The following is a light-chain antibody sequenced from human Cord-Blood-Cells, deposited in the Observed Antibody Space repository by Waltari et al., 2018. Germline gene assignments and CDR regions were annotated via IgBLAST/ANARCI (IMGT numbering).Light chain of an antibody. CDR2: SAS. CDR3: QRTDNAPPT. Sequence: DIQLTRSPSSLSASVGDRVTIPCRVSQGISSYLNWYRQKPGKVPKLLIYSASNLQSGVPARFSGSGSGTDFTLTISSLQPEDVATYYGQRTDNAPPTFGQGTKVEIK. V-gene: IGKV1-27*01. CDR1: QGISSY. J-gene: IGKJ1*01.